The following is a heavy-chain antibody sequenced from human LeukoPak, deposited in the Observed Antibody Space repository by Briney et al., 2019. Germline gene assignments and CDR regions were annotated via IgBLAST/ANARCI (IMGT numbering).Heavy chain of an antibody. CDR2: IYDSGST. CDR3: AREGGFYRPLDY. J-gene: IGHJ4*02. V-gene: IGHV4-59*12. CDR1: GGSIRSYY. Sequence: SETLSLTCTVSGGSIRSYYWSWIRQPPGKGLEWIGYIYDSGSTNYNPSLKSRVTISVDTSKNQFSLKLTSVTAADTAVYYCAREGGFYRPLDYSGQGTLVTVSS. D-gene: IGHD3-3*01.